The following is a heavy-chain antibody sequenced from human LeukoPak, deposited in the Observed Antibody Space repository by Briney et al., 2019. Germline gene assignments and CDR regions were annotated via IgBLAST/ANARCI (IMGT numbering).Heavy chain of an antibody. CDR3: ARYYYGSGPTGAFDI. Sequence: SETLSLTCAVSGGSISSSNWWSWVRQPPGKGLEWIGEIYHSGSTNYNPSLKSRVTISVDKSKNQFSLKLSSVTAADTAVYYCARYYYGSGPTGAFDIWGQGTMVTVSS. J-gene: IGHJ3*02. CDR2: IYHSGST. CDR1: GGSISSSNW. V-gene: IGHV4-4*02. D-gene: IGHD3-10*01.